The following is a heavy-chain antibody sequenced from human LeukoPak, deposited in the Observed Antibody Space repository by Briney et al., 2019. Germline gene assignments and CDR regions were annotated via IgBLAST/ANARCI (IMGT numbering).Heavy chain of an antibody. Sequence: PSETLSLTCSVSGSSISDSYWSWIRQPPGKQMEWIGFVSDRGGTTYNPSLRSRVNISLDTSQNQFSLKVTSVTAADTAVYYCATNALLVPSTFDSWGRGTLVTVSS. J-gene: IGHJ4*02. CDR3: ATNALLVPSTFDS. CDR1: GSSISDSY. V-gene: IGHV4-59*12. CDR2: VSDRGGT. D-gene: IGHD6-6*01.